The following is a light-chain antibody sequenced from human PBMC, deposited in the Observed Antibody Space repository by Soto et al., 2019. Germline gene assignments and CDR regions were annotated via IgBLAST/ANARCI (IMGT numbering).Light chain of an antibody. CDR1: SSDVGGYNY. J-gene: IGLJ1*01. Sequence: QSVLTQPASVSGSPGQSITISCTGTSSDVGGYNYVSWYQQHPGKAPKLMIYEVSNRPSGVSNRFSGSKSGNTASLTISGLKAEEEADYYCSSYTSSSTLSYVFGTGTKVTVL. CDR3: SSYTSSSTLSYV. V-gene: IGLV2-14*01. CDR2: EVS.